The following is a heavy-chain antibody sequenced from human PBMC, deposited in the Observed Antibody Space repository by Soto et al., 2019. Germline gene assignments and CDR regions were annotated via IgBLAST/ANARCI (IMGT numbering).Heavy chain of an antibody. V-gene: IGHV4-39*01. J-gene: IGHJ5*02. CDR3: VRQGNYDFWSGTPNNWFDP. CDR2: IYYSGST. D-gene: IGHD3-3*01. CDR1: GGSISSSSYY. Sequence: SETLSLTCTVSGGSISSSSYYWGWIRQPPGKGLEWIGSIYYSGSTYYNPSLKSRVTISVDTSKNQFSLKLSSVTAADTAVYYCVRQGNYDFWSGTPNNWFDPWGQGTLVTVSS.